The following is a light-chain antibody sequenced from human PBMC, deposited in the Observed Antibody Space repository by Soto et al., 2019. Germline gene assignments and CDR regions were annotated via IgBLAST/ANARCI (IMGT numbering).Light chain of an antibody. CDR1: HSVDSY. V-gene: IGKV3-11*01. CDR3: QQRRDWPLFT. CDR2: DAS. J-gene: IGKJ3*01. Sequence: EIVLTQSPATLSLSPGERATLSCRASHSVDSYLAWYQQKPGQAPRLLIYDASNRATGIPARFSGSGSGTDFTLTISNLEPDDFALYYCQQRRDWPLFTFGPGTRVDVK.